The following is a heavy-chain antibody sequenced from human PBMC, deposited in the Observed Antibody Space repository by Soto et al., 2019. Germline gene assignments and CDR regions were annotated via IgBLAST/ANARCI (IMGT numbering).Heavy chain of an antibody. D-gene: IGHD6-13*01. J-gene: IGHJ5*02. CDR3: ARGWTLRAAAGPQYNWFDP. Sequence: ASVKVSCKASGYTFTGYYMHWVRQAPGQGLEWMGWINPNSGGTNYAQKFQGWVTMTRDTSISTAYMELSRLRSDDTAVYYCARGWTLRAAAGPQYNWFDPWGQGTLVTVSS. CDR2: INPNSGGT. CDR1: GYTFTGYY. V-gene: IGHV1-2*04.